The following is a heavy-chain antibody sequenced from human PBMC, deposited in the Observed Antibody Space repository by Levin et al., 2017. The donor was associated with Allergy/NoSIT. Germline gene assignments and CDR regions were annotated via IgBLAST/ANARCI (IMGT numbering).Heavy chain of an antibody. CDR1: GGSISSYY. D-gene: IGHD6-13*01. CDR2: IYYSGST. V-gene: IGHV4-59*01. J-gene: IGHJ2*01. Sequence: TSETLSLTCTVSGGSISSYYWSWIRQPPGKGLEWIGYIYYSGSTNYNPSLKSRVTISVDTSKNQFSLKLSSVTAADTAVYYCARGLQEQLAYWYFDLWGRGTLVTVSS. CDR3: ARGLQEQLAYWYFDL.